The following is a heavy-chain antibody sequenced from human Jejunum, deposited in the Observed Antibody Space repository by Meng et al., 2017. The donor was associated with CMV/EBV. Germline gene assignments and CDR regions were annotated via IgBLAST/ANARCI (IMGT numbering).Heavy chain of an antibody. V-gene: IGHV4-39*01. CDR1: RNYY. Sequence: RNYYWGWIRQPPGKGLEWIGTIYYSGPTYYNPALKSRITMSVDTSKNQFSLKLSSVTAADTAVYYCARQPEDFCNSIDCYHQPFDSWGQGALVTVSS. CDR2: IYYSGPT. CDR3: ARQPEDFCNSIDCYHQPFDS. J-gene: IGHJ4*02. D-gene: IGHD2/OR15-2a*01.